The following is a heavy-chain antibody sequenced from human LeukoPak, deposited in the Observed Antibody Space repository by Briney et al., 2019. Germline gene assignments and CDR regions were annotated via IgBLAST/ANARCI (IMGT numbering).Heavy chain of an antibody. V-gene: IGHV3-30*03. Sequence: GGSLRLSCAASGLSFSKYDMHWVRQAPGKGLEWVAVISFDGSKEGYPDSLKGRFTVSRDNSKNTLYLQMNSLRTEDTAVYYCATAPLYSSSWYFRGYFDDWGQGTLVTVSS. CDR3: ATAPLYSSSWYFRGYFDD. CDR2: ISFDGSKE. CDR1: GLSFSKYD. J-gene: IGHJ4*02. D-gene: IGHD6-13*01.